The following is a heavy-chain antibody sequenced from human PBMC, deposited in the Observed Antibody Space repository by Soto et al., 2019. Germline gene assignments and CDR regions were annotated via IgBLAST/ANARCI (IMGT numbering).Heavy chain of an antibody. CDR3: ARYYGSGSYYNFNWFDP. CDR2: INHSGST. D-gene: IGHD3-10*01. V-gene: IGHV4-34*01. CDR1: GGSFSGYY. J-gene: IGHJ5*02. Sequence: PSETLSLTCAVYGGSFSGYYWSWIRQPPGKGLEWIGEINHSGSTNYNPSLKSRVTISVDTSKNQFSLKLSSVTAADTAVYYCARYYGSGSYYNFNWFDPWGQGTLVTVSS.